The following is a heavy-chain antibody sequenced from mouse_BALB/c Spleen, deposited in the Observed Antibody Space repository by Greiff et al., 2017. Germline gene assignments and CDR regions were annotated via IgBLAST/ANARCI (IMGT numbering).Heavy chain of an antibody. CDR2: INPSTGYT. Sequence: VQLQQSGAELAKPGASVKMSCKASGYTFTSYWMHWVKQRPGQGLEWIGYINPSTGYTEYNQKFKDKATLTADKSSSTAYMQLSSLTSEDSAVYYCARGVGGFAYWGQGTLVTVSA. CDR1: GYTFTSYW. D-gene: IGHD1-1*02. J-gene: IGHJ3*01. CDR3: ARGVGGFAY. V-gene: IGHV1-7*01.